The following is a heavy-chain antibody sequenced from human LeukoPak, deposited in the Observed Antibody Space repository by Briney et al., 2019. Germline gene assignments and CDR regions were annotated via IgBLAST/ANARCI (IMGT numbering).Heavy chain of an antibody. Sequence: PSETLSLTCAVYGGSISGYYWSWIRQPPGKGLEWIGEIYYSGSINYNPSLKSRVTISVDTSKNQFSLKLSSVTAADTAVYYCARVVVAATPYFDYWGQGTLVTVSS. J-gene: IGHJ4*02. CDR3: ARVVVAATPYFDY. CDR1: GGSISGYY. D-gene: IGHD2-15*01. CDR2: IYYSGSI. V-gene: IGHV4-34*01.